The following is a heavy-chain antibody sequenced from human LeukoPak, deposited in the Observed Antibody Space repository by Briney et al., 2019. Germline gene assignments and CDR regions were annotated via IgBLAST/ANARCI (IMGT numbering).Heavy chain of an antibody. V-gene: IGHV1-18*01. CDR1: GYTFTSYG. J-gene: IGHJ4*02. D-gene: IGHD2-2*01. CDR3: ARRGERRGYCSSTSCQSLGY. Sequence: ASVKVSCKASGYTFTSYGISWVRQAPGQGLEWMGWISAYNGNTNYAQKLQGRVTMTTDTSTSTAYMELRSLRSDDTAVYYCARRGERRGYCSSTSCQSLGYWGQGTLVTVSS. CDR2: ISAYNGNT.